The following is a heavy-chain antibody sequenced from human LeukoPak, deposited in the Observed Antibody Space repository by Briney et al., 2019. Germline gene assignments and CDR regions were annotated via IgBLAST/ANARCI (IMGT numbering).Heavy chain of an antibody. CDR3: ARGGVKSYYYYMDV. J-gene: IGHJ6*03. CDR2: IIPIFGTA. Sequence: SVKVSCKASGGTFSSYAISWVRQAPGQGLEWMGGIIPIFGTANYAQKFQGRVTITADKSTSTAYTELSSLRSEDTAVYYCARGGVKSYYYYMDVWGKGTTVTVSS. D-gene: IGHD3-10*01. CDR1: GGTFSSYA. V-gene: IGHV1-69*06.